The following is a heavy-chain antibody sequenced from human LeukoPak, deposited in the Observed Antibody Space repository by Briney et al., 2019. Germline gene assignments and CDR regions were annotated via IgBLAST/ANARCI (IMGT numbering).Heavy chain of an antibody. CDR1: GGSISSSSYY. CDR3: ARDGSGSFLVFDY. J-gene: IGHJ4*02. CDR2: IYYSGST. V-gene: IGHV4-39*07. D-gene: IGHD1-26*01. Sequence: SETLSLTCTVSGGSISSSSYYWGWIRQPPGKGLEWIGSIYYSGSTYYNPSLKSRVTISVDTSKNQFSLKLSSVTAADTAVYYCARDGSGSFLVFDYWGQGTLVTVSS.